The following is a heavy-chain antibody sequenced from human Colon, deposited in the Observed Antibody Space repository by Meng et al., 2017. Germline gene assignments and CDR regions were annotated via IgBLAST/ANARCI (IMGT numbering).Heavy chain of an antibody. CDR1: GGPFSSYA. J-gene: IGHJ5*02. CDR3: ARLYGSGSYYKGWFDP. CDR2: IIPIFGTA. V-gene: IGHV1-69*05. D-gene: IGHD3-10*01. Sequence: QVRLGPCGAWVRKPGSSVKVSCKASGGPFSSYAISWVRQAPGQGLEWMGGIIPIFGTANYAQKFQGRVTITTDESTSTAYMELSSLRSEDTAVYYCARLYGSGSYYKGWFDPWGQGTLVTVSS.